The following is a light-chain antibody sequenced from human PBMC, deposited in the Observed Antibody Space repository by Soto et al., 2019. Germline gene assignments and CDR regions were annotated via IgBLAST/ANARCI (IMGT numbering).Light chain of an antibody. CDR2: GAS. V-gene: IGKV3-15*01. CDR3: HQYNHWYT. J-gene: IGKJ2*01. Sequence: EIVLTQSPATLSVSPGERATLSCRASQSANNNLAWYQQKAGQAPRLLIYGASTRAPGVPARFSGSGFGTEFALTISSLQSEAIAVYHCHQYNHWYTFGQGTTLEIK. CDR1: QSANNN.